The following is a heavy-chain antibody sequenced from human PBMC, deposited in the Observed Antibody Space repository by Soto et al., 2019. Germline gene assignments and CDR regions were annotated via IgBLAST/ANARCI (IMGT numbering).Heavy chain of an antibody. CDR1: GGSISSYY. CDR2: IYYSGST. Sequence: PSETLSLTCTVSGGSISSYYWSWIRQPPGKGLEWIGYIYYSGSTNYNPSLKSRVTISVDTSKNQFSLKLSSVTAADTAVYYCARHGYYGSGSYIYYYYYMDVWGKGTTVTV. J-gene: IGHJ6*03. V-gene: IGHV4-59*08. D-gene: IGHD3-10*01. CDR3: ARHGYYGSGSYIYYYYYMDV.